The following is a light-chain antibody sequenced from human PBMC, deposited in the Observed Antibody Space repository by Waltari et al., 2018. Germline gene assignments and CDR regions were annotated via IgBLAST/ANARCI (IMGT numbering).Light chain of an antibody. CDR1: SSDVGAYDY. Sequence: QSALTQPPSASGSPGQSVTISCTGTSSDVGAYDYVSWYQPHPGKAPKPLISEVSKRPSGVPDRFSGSRSGNTASLTVSGLQAEDEADYYCSSYAGSNNLVFGGGTKLTVL. J-gene: IGLJ2*01. CDR3: SSYAGSNNLV. V-gene: IGLV2-8*01. CDR2: EVS.